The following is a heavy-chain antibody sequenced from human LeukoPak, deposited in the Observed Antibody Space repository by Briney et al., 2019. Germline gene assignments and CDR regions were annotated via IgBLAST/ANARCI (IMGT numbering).Heavy chain of an antibody. CDR1: GGTFSSYA. Sequence: SVKVSCKASGGTFSSYAISWVRQAPGQGLEWMGGIIPIFGTANYAQKFQGRVTITADESTSTAYTELSSLRSEDTAVYYCARPYCSSTSCYETYYYGTDVWGQGTTVTVSS. CDR3: ARPYCSSTSCYETYYYGTDV. CDR2: IIPIFGTA. V-gene: IGHV1-69*13. D-gene: IGHD2-2*01. J-gene: IGHJ6*02.